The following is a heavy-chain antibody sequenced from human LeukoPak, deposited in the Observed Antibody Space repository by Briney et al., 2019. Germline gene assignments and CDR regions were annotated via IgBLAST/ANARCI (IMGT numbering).Heavy chain of an antibody. V-gene: IGHV3-23*01. CDR3: ARGYYYYYMDV. CDR2: ISGSGGST. Sequence: GGSLRLSCAASGFTFSSYAMSWVRQALGKGLEWVSAISGSGGSTYYADSVKGRFTISRDKSKNTLYLQMNSLRAEDTAVYYCARGYYYYYMDVWGKGTTVTVSS. CDR1: GFTFSSYA. J-gene: IGHJ6*03.